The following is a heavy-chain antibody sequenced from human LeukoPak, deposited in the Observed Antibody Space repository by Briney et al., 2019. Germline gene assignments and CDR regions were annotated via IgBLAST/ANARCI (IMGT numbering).Heavy chain of an antibody. D-gene: IGHD7-27*01. J-gene: IGHJ6*03. CDR2: ISGSGGST. V-gene: IGHV3-23*01. CDR1: GFTFSGYA. CDR3: AKDGPLGYYYYMDV. Sequence: PGGSLRLSCAASGFTFSGYAMSWVRQAPGKGLEWVSAISGSGGSTYYADSVKGRFTISRDNSKNTLYLQMNSLRAEDTAVYYCAKDGPLGYYYYMDVWGKGTTVTVSS.